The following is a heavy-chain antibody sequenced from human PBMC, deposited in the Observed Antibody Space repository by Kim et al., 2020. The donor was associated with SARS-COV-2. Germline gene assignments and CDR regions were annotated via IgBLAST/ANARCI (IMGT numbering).Heavy chain of an antibody. CDR3: ARGDSSGYYCVYFDY. V-gene: IGHV1-46*01. J-gene: IGHJ4*02. Sequence: QNSQGRVTMTRDTSTSTVYMELSSLRSEDTAVYYCARGDSSGYYCVYFDYWGQGTLVTVSS. D-gene: IGHD3-22*01.